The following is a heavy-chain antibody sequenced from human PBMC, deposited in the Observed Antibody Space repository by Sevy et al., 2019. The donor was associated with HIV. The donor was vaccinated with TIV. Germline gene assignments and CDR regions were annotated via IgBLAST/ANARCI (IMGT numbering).Heavy chain of an antibody. CDR1: GFSFSEYW. CDR2: IYPGDSDT. J-gene: IGHJ4*02. V-gene: IGHV5-51*03. CDR3: ARYPIVVVPAAEYYFDY. Sequence: GESLKISCKGSGFSFSEYWIGWVRQMPGKGLEWIGIIYPGDSDTRYSPSFRGQVTISADKSISSAYLQWSNLRASDSAMYYCARYPIVVVPAAEYYFDYWGQGTLVTVSS. D-gene: IGHD2-2*01.